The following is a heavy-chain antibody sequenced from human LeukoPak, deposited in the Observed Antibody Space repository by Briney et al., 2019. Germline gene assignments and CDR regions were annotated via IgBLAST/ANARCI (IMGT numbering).Heavy chain of an antibody. J-gene: IGHJ6*03. D-gene: IGHD1-26*01. CDR2: IIPILGIA. Sequence: ASVKVSCKASGGTFSSYTISWVRQAPGQGGEWMGRIIPILGIANYAQKFQGRVTITADKSTSTAYMELSSLRSEDTAVYYCARVHSGSPAGYYYYYMDVWGKGTTVTVSS. CDR1: GGTFSSYT. CDR3: ARVHSGSPAGYYYYYMDV. V-gene: IGHV1-69*02.